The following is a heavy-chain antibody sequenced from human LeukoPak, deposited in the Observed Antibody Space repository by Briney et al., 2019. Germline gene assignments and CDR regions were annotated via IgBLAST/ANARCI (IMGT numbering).Heavy chain of an antibody. V-gene: IGHV3-7*01. CDR1: GFTFSSYW. D-gene: IGHD5-24*01. CDR2: INQDGTTK. Sequence: PGGSLRLSCAASGFTFSSYWMNWLRQAPGTGLEWVANINQDGTTKYYLDSVRGRFTISRDNAKNSLYLELNSLRAEDTGVYFCARDRGWQQFDYWGQGTLVTVSS. J-gene: IGHJ4*01. CDR3: ARDRGWQQFDY.